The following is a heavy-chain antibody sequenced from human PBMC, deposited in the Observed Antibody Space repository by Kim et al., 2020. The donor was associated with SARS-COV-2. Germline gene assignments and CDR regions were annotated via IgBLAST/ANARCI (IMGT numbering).Heavy chain of an antibody. D-gene: IGHD3-22*01. Sequence: VKGRLTISRDNAKNHLYLQMNSLRPEDTAVYYCARDGDYDISGYYGFFHPWGQGALVTVSS. CDR3: ARDGDYDISGYYGFFHP. V-gene: IGHV3-74*01. J-gene: IGHJ1*01.